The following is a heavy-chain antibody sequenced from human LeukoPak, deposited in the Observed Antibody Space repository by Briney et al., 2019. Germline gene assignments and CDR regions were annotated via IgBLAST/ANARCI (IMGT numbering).Heavy chain of an antibody. V-gene: IGHV3-21*01. Sequence: GGSLRLSCAASGFTFSSYSMNWVRQAPGKGLEWVSSISSSSSYIYYADSVKGRFTISRDNAKNPLYPQMNSLRAEDTAVYYCARASPHCSGGSCYPTYYYYMDVWGKGTTVTVSS. D-gene: IGHD2-15*01. J-gene: IGHJ6*03. CDR3: ARASPHCSGGSCYPTYYYYMDV. CDR1: GFTFSSYS. CDR2: ISSSSSYI.